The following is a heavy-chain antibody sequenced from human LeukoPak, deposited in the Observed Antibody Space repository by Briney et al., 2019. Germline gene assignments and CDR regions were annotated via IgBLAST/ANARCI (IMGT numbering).Heavy chain of an antibody. Sequence: PGGSLRLSCAASGFTFSQYWMSWVRQTPGKGLEWVANIKQDGSEKYYVDSVKGRFTISRDNAKNSLSLQMNGLRVEDTAVYYCARAGSFWHYVYWGQGTLVTVSS. J-gene: IGHJ4*02. CDR1: GFTFSQYW. CDR3: ARAGSFWHYVY. CDR2: IKQDGSEK. D-gene: IGHD1-7*01. V-gene: IGHV3-7*01.